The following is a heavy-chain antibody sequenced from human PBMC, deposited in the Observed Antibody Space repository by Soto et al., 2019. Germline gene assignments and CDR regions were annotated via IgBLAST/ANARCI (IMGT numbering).Heavy chain of an antibody. V-gene: IGHV3-74*01. CDR1: GFTFSSYA. J-gene: IGHJ5*02. CDR3: LRDPRSAGQLLWLDWFDP. Sequence: GGSLRLSCAASGFTFSSYAMNWVRQAPGKGLEWVSVINSDGSSTSYADSVKGQFNNRKDNAKTTRHPQKNTLSAEDTAVYYCLRDPRSAGQLLWLDWFDPWGQGTLVTVSS. CDR2: INSDGSST. D-gene: IGHD2-2*01.